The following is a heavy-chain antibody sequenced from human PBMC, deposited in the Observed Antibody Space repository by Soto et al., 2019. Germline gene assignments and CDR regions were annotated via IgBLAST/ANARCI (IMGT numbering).Heavy chain of an antibody. CDR2: IDPSDSYT. CDR3: ASAQQPFYYYGMDV. V-gene: IGHV5-10-1*01. Sequence: LKISCKGSGYSFTSYWISWVRQMPGKGLEWMGRIDPSDSYTNYSPSFQGHVTISADKSISTAYLQWSSLKASDTAMYYCASAQQPFYYYGMDVWRQGTTVTVSS. J-gene: IGHJ6*02. D-gene: IGHD6-13*01. CDR1: GYSFTSYW.